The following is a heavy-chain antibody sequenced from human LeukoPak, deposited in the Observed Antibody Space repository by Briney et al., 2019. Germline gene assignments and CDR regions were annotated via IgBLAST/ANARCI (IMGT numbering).Heavy chain of an antibody. V-gene: IGHV3-30*18. CDR3: AKDYYYGSGSYGLPDYLSDY. D-gene: IGHD3-10*01. CDR2: ISYDGSNK. J-gene: IGHJ4*02. CDR1: GFTFSSYG. Sequence: QPGRSLRLSCAASGFTFSSYGMHWVRQAPGKGLEWVAVISYDGSNKYYADSVKGRFTISRDNSKNTLYLQMNSLRAEDTAVYYCAKDYYYGSGSYGLPDYLSDYWGQGTLVTVSS.